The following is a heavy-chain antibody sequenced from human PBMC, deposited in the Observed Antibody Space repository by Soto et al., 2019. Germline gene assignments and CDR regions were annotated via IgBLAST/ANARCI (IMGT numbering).Heavy chain of an antibody. CDR2: IYYSGST. Sequence: SDTLSVTCAVSGHYISRYYWKSLRPPPGKGLEGIGYIYYSGSTNYNPSHKSRVTIPVDTSKNQFSLKLSSVTAADTAVYYCARVVPWSSVYYFDSWGQGTLVTVS. CDR1: GHYISRYY. V-gene: IGHV4-59*01. D-gene: IGHD1-26*01. J-gene: IGHJ4*02. CDR3: ARVVPWSSVYYFDS.